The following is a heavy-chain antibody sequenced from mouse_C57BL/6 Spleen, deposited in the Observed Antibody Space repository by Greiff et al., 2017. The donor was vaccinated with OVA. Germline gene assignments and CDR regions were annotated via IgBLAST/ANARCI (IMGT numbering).Heavy chain of an antibody. D-gene: IGHD4-1*01. CDR1: GYSITSGYY. CDR2: ISYDGSN. Sequence: EVQLQESGPGLVKPSQSLSLTCSVTGYSITSGYYWNWIRQFPGNKLEWMGYISYDGSNNYNPSLNNRIYITRDPSKNQFLLKVNSVTTEDTATYYCASTGTPYWYFDVCGTGTTVTVSS. V-gene: IGHV3-6*01. CDR3: ASTGTPYWYFDV. J-gene: IGHJ1*03.